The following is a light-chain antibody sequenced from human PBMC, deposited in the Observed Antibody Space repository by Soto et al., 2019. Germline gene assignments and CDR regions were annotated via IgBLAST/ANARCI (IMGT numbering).Light chain of an antibody. CDR1: QSVSSSY. V-gene: IGKV3D-20*02. CDR2: GAS. J-gene: IGKJ5*01. Sequence: EIVLTQSPGTLSLSPGERATLSCRASQSVSSSYLAWYQQKPGQAPRLLIYGASTRATGIPARFSGSGSGTDFTLTISSLEPEDFAVYFCQQRSKWPPITFGQGTRLEIK. CDR3: QQRSKWPPIT.